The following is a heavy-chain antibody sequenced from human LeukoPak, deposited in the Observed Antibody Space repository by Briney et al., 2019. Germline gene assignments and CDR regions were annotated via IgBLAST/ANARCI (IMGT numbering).Heavy chain of an antibody. J-gene: IGHJ4*02. CDR3: ARRAGAYSHPYDY. V-gene: IGHV3-53*01. CDR2: IYSDNT. Sequence: PGGSLRLSCTVSGFTVSSNSMSWVRQAPGKGLEWVSFIYSDNTHYSDSVKGRFTISRDNSKNTLHLQMNSLRAEDTAVYYCARRAGAYSHPYDYWGQGTLVTASS. D-gene: IGHD4/OR15-4a*01. CDR1: GFTVSSNS.